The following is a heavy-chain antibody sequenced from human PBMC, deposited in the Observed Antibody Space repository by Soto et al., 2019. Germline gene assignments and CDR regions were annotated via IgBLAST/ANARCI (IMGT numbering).Heavy chain of an antibody. V-gene: IGHV4-59*01. Sequence: SETLSLTCTISGGSMSRYSCHWLRQPPGKGLEWIGYMYNDGATDYNPSLKSQLSMSLDTSTNQFSLRLNSVTAADTAVYFCARGPTITTDVWGRGILVTVSS. D-gene: IGHD5-12*01. CDR2: MYNDGAT. J-gene: IGHJ4*02. CDR1: GGSMSRYS. CDR3: ARGPTITTDV.